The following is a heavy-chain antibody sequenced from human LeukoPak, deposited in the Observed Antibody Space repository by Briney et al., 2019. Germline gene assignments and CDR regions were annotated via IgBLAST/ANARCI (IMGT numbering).Heavy chain of an antibody. V-gene: IGHV4-34*01. D-gene: IGHD6-13*01. CDR1: GGSFSGYY. Sequence: SETLSLTCAVYGGSFSGYYWSWIRQPPGKGLEWIGEINHSGSTNYNPSLKSRVTISVDTSKNQFSLKLSSVTAADTAVYYCAREYSSSWYVPSPIPYYFDYWGQGTLVTVSS. J-gene: IGHJ4*02. CDR2: INHSGST. CDR3: AREYSSSWYVPSPIPYYFDY.